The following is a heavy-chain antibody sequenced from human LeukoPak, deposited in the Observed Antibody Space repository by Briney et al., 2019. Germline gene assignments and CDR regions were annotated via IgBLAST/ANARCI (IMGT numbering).Heavy chain of an antibody. D-gene: IGHD1-14*01. J-gene: IGHJ4*02. CDR2: IAYDGSRA. Sequence: GGSLRLSYVGSGFTFGGYGMHWFPQTPGKGLEWVAVIAYDGSRAFYADSVKGRFTISRGNSKNTMSVQMDDLRAEDTAVYYCTRYNNDHFDYWGQGTLVTVSS. CDR1: GFTFGGYG. V-gene: IGHV3-33*01. CDR3: TRYNNDHFDY.